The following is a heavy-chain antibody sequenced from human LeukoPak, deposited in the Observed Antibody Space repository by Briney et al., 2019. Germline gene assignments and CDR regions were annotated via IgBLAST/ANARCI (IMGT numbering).Heavy chain of an antibody. J-gene: IGHJ4*02. V-gene: IGHV4-38-2*02. CDR1: RYSISGGYH. CDR2: IYHSGSA. Sequence: PSETLSLTCTVSRYSISGGYHWGWIRQPPGKGLEWIGNIYHSGSAYYNPSLKSRVTISVDTSKNQFSLKLSSMTAADTAVYYCARAGATGGTWDYWGQGTPVTVSS. CDR3: ARAGATGGTWDY. D-gene: IGHD1-1*01.